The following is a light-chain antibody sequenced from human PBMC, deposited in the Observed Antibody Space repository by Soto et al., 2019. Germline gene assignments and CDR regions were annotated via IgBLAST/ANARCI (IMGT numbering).Light chain of an antibody. Sequence: VLTQSPATLSLSPGERATLSCRASENVRTFVDWYQQKPGQAPRLLIYGASNRATDIPARFSGSGSGTDFTLTITSVQPDDFATYYCQQYNSYSAHGLTFGGGTKVGIK. CDR1: ENVRTF. J-gene: IGKJ4*01. CDR3: QQYNSYSAHGLT. CDR2: GAS. V-gene: IGKV3-11*01.